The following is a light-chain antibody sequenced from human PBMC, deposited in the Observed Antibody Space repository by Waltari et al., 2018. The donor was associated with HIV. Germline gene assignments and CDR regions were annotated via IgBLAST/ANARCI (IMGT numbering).Light chain of an antibody. CDR1: RTVLSISNNKNL. V-gene: IGKV4-1*01. Sequence: DIVMTQSPDPLTVALGERAPINCKSDRTVLSISNNKNLLAWYQQKPGQPPKLLSTWASSQQSGVPDRCSGSGSGTDITLTSSNQQTEDLAIYYCQQFDEVPTFGPGTTLDIK. CDR2: WAS. CDR3: QQFDEVPT. J-gene: IGKJ3*01.